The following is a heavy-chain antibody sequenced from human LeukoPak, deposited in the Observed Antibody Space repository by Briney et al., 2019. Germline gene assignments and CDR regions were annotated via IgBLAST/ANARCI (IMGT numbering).Heavy chain of an antibody. Sequence: GGSLRLSCAASGFTFSSYGMHWVRQARGKGLEWVAVIWYDGSNKYYADSVKGRFTISRDNSKNTLYLQMNSLRAEDTAVYFCARERDGDPPFDYWGQGTLVTGSS. CDR1: GFTFSSYG. D-gene: IGHD4-17*01. CDR3: ARERDGDPPFDY. J-gene: IGHJ4*02. CDR2: IWYDGSNK. V-gene: IGHV3-33*01.